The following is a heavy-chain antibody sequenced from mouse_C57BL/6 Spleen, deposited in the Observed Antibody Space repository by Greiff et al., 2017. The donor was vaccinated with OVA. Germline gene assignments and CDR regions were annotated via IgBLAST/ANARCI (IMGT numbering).Heavy chain of an antibody. Sequence: EVMLVESGAELVRPGASVKLSCTASGFNIKDDYMHWVKQRPEQGLAWIGWIDPENGDTEYASKFQGKATITADTSSNTAYLQLSSLTSEDTAVYYCTTVLHDNYEWYFDVWGTGTTVTVSS. D-gene: IGHD2-1*01. CDR2: IDPENGDT. CDR3: TTVLHDNYEWYFDV. J-gene: IGHJ1*03. V-gene: IGHV14-4*01. CDR1: GFNIKDDY.